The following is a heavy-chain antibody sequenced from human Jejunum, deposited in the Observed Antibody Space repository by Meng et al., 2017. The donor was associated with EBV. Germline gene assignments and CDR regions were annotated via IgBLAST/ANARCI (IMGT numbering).Heavy chain of an antibody. V-gene: IGHV4-59*01. J-gene: IGHJ4*02. CDR3: ARFFWSGSKGFDY. D-gene: IGHD3-3*01. CDR1: GGSISNYY. CDR2: IYYGGST. Sequence: QVQLQESGPGLVKPSETLSFPCTVSGGSISNYYWSWLRQPPGKGLEWIAYIYYGGSTFYNPSLKSRVIISVDTSKNQFSLKLNSVTAADTAVYYCARFFWSGSKGFDYWGQGTLVTVSS.